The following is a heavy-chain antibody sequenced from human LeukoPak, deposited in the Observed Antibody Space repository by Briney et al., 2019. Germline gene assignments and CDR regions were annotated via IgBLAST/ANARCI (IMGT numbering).Heavy chain of an antibody. J-gene: IGHJ2*01. CDR1: GDSISSRSYY. V-gene: IGHV4-39*07. CDR2: IYYNGNT. Sequence: SETLSLTCTISGDSISSRSYYWGWIRQPPGKGLEWIGSIYYNGNTYYNPSLKSRVNILIDTSKNQFSLNLRSVTAADTAVYYCVRAGYYGSGRHWYFDLWGRGTLVTVSS. D-gene: IGHD3-10*01. CDR3: VRAGYYGSGRHWYFDL.